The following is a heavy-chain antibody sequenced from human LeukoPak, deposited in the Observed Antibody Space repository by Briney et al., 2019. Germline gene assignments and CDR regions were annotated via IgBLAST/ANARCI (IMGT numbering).Heavy chain of an antibody. D-gene: IGHD6-19*01. Sequence: TSETLSLTCTVSGGSISSSSLYWGWIRQPPGKGLEWIGYISYSGSTNYNPSLKSRVTISVDTSKNQFSLNLSSVTEADTAVYYCARAPVTGSGIYWGQGTLVTVSS. CDR1: GGSISSSSLY. J-gene: IGHJ4*02. V-gene: IGHV4-61*05. CDR3: ARAPVTGSGIY. CDR2: ISYSGST.